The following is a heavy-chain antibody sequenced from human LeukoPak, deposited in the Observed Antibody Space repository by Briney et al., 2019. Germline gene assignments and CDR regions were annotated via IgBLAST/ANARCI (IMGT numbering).Heavy chain of an antibody. CDR3: ARLRHNYYGSGGPKNFDY. CDR2: INHSGST. Sequence: SETLSLTCAVYGGSFSGYYWSWIRQPPGKGLEWIGEINHSGSTNYNPSLKSRVTISVDTSKNQFSLKLSSVTAADPAVYYCARLRHNYYGSGGPKNFDYWGQGTLVTVSS. J-gene: IGHJ4*02. CDR1: GGSFSGYY. V-gene: IGHV4-34*01. D-gene: IGHD3-10*01.